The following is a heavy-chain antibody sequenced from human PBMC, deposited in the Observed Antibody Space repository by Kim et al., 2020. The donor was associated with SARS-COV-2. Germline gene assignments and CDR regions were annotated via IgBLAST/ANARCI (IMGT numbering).Heavy chain of an antibody. CDR3: ARLGPSRKTLLWFGDKWFDP. CDR1: GYTFTSYG. CDR2: ISAYNGNT. D-gene: IGHD3-10*01. V-gene: IGHV1-18*04. Sequence: ASVKVSCKASGYTFTSYGISWVRQAPGQGLEWMGWISAYNGNTNYAQKLQGRVTMTTDTSTSTAYMELRSLRSDDTAVYYCARLGPSRKTLLWFGDKWFDPWGQGTLVTVSS. J-gene: IGHJ5*02.